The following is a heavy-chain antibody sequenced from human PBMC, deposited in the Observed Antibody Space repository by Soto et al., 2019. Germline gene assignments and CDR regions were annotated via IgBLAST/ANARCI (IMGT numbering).Heavy chain of an antibody. Sequence: QVQLQESGPGLVKPSQTLSLTCTVSGGSISGDDYYWSWIRQPPGKGLEWIGHIYYSGNTYYNPSLRSRLTISLDASNNLFSRTLSSVTAADTAVYYCARVPSLPLDMATNRGWFDPWGQGTLVTDSS. CDR3: ARVPSLPLDMATNRGWFDP. CDR2: IYYSGNT. V-gene: IGHV4-30-4*01. CDR1: GGSISGDDYY. D-gene: IGHD5-12*01. J-gene: IGHJ5*02.